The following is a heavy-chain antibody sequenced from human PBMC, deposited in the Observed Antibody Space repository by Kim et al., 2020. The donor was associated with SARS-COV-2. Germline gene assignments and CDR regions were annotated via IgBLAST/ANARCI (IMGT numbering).Heavy chain of an antibody. CDR2: ISSSSSYI. V-gene: IGHV3-21*01. CDR3: ARLAVAGTGGRNSFDY. J-gene: IGHJ4*02. D-gene: IGHD6-19*01. Sequence: GGSLRLSCAASGFTFSSYSMNWVRQAPGKGLEWVSSISSSSSYIYYADSVKGRFTISRDNAKNSLYLQMNSLRAEDTAVYYCARLAVAGTGGRNSFDYWGQGTLVTVSS. CDR1: GFTFSSYS.